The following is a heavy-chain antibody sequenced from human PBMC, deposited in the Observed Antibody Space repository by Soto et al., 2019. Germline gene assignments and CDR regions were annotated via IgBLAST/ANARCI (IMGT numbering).Heavy chain of an antibody. CDR1: GGTFSSYA. D-gene: IGHD2-15*01. CDR2: IIPIFGTA. J-gene: IGHJ4*02. Sequence: QVQLVQSGAEVKKPGSSVKVSCKASGGTFSSYAISWVRQAPGQGLAWMGGIIPIFGTANYAQKFQGRVTMTADKSTSTAYMELSSLRSEDTAVYYCARGTLGYCSGGNCYGMSYWGQGTLVTVSS. V-gene: IGHV1-69*06. CDR3: ARGTLGYCSGGNCYGMSY.